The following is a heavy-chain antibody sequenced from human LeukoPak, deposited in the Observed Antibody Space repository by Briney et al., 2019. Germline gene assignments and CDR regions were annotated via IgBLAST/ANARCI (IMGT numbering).Heavy chain of an antibody. CDR2: INPNSGGT. CDR1: GYTFTSCG. D-gene: IGHD3-3*02. Sequence: ASVKVSCKASGYTFTSCGISWVRQAPGQGLEWMGWINPNSGGTNYAQKFQGRVTMTRDTSISTAYMELSRLRSDDTAVYYCARAIYPQSAFDIWGQGTMVTVSS. V-gene: IGHV1-2*02. J-gene: IGHJ3*02. CDR3: ARAIYPQSAFDI.